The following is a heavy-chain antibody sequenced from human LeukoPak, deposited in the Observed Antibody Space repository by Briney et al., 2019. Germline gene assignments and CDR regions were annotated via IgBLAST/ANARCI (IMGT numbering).Heavy chain of an antibody. D-gene: IGHD5-12*01. J-gene: IGHJ4*02. V-gene: IGHV1-18*01. Sequence: ASVKVSCKASGYTFTSYGISWVRQAPGQGLEWMGWISAYNGNTNYAQKLQGRVTMTRNTSISTAYMELSSLRSEDTAVYYCARGGYSGYVFDYWGQGTLVTVSS. CDR3: ARGGYSGYVFDY. CDR1: GYTFTSYG. CDR2: ISAYNGNT.